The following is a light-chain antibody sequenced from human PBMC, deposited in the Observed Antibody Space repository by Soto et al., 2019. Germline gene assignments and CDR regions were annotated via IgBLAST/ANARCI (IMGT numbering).Light chain of an antibody. Sequence: QSVLTQPASVSGSPGQSITISCTGTSSDVGSYDLVSWYQQHPGKAPKLMIYEVRKRPSGLSNRFSGSKSGNTASLTISGLQDEDEADYYCCSYAGTSTLVFGRGTKLTVL. CDR2: EVR. CDR3: CSYAGTSTLV. J-gene: IGLJ2*01. V-gene: IGLV2-23*02. CDR1: SSDVGSYDL.